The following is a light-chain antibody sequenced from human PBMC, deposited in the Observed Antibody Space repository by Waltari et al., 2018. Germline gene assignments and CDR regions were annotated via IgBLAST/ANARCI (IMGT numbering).Light chain of an antibody. J-gene: IGLJ3*02. V-gene: IGLV2-14*01. Sequence: QSALTQPASVSGSPGQSITISCPGTSSDLGSYNYVPWYQQHPGKPPKLRIYEVNNRPSGVSDRFYASKSGNTASLTIYGLQAEDEADYYCCSFTTTNTWVFGGGTKLTVL. CDR1: SSDLGSYNY. CDR2: EVN. CDR3: CSFTTTNTWV.